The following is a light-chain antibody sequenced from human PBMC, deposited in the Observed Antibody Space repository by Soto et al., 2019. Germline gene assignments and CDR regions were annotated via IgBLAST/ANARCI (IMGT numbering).Light chain of an antibody. V-gene: IGKV3-11*01. Sequence: EIVLTQSPATLSLSPGESATLSCRASQSVSSFLAWYQQKPGQAPRLLMYDASSRATGIPARFGGSGSGTDFTLTISSLEPEDFGVYYCQQRSNWPSTFGGGTKVEIK. CDR2: DAS. CDR3: QQRSNWPST. J-gene: IGKJ4*01. CDR1: QSVSSF.